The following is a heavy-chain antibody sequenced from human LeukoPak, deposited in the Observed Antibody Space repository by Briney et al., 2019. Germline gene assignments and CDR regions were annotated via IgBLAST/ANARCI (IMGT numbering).Heavy chain of an antibody. J-gene: IGHJ3*02. D-gene: IGHD4-17*01. V-gene: IGHV1-69*01. Sequence: SVKVSCKASGGTFSIYAISWVRQAPGQGLEWMGGIIPIFGTANYAQKFQGRVTITADESTSTAYMELSSLRSEDTAVYYCARETQIYGDAFDIWGQGTMVTVSS. CDR2: IIPIFGTA. CDR3: ARETQIYGDAFDI. CDR1: GGTFSIYA.